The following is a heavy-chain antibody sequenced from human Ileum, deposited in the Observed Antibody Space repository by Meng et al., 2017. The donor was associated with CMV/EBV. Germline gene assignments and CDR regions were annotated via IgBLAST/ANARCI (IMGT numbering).Heavy chain of an antibody. CDR2: IFRSGTT. CDR1: GGSISSGNYS. CDR3: ARESYYYDSSGYVAS. D-gene: IGHD3-22*01. Sequence: SGGSISSGNYSWSWIRQPAGKGMEWIGRIFRSGTTNYNPSLKSRVTISVDTYENQFSLTLSSVIAADTATYYCARESYYYDSSGYVASWGQGALVTVSS. V-gene: IGHV4-61*02. J-gene: IGHJ5*02.